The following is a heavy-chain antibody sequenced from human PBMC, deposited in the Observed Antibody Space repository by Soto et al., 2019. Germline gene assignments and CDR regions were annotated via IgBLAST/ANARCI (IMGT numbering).Heavy chain of an antibody. V-gene: IGHV3-23*01. Sequence: VGSLRLSCAASGFTFSSYAMSWVRQAPGKGLEWVSAISGSGGSTYYADSVKGRFTISRDNSRNTLYLQMNSLRAEDTAVYYCAKEYYDSSGYYCYFDYWGQGTLVTVSS. CDR3: AKEYYDSSGYYCYFDY. CDR1: GFTFSSYA. CDR2: ISGSGGST. J-gene: IGHJ4*02. D-gene: IGHD3-22*01.